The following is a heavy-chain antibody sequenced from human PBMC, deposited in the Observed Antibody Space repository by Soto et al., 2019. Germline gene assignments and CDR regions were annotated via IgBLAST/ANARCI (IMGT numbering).Heavy chain of an antibody. J-gene: IGHJ4*02. CDR2: ISAHNGNT. Sequence: QVHLVQSGAEVKKPGASVKVSCKASGYTFTSYGITWVRQAPGQGLEWMGWISAHNGNTDYAQKFQGRVIVTRDTSTGTAYMELRSMRSDDTAVYYCARGRYGDYWGKGALVTVSS. CDR3: ARGRYGDY. D-gene: IGHD1-1*01. CDR1: GYTFTSYG. V-gene: IGHV1-18*01.